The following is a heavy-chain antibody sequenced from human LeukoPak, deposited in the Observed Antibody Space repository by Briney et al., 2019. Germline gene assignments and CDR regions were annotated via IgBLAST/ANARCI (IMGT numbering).Heavy chain of an antibody. J-gene: IGHJ6*03. CDR1: GGTFSNYA. Sequence: SVKVSCKASGGTFSNYAISWVRQAPGQGLEWLGEIIPIFGITKYAQKFQDRVTMTADESTSTGYMELTSLRSEDTAMYFCARSVPSAAGYFYMDVWGTGTTVTVSS. D-gene: IGHD2-15*01. CDR3: ARSVPSAAGYFYMDV. CDR2: IIPIFGIT. V-gene: IGHV1-69*13.